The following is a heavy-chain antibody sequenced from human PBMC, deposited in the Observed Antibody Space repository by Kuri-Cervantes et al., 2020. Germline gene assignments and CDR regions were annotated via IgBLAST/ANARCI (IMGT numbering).Heavy chain of an antibody. D-gene: IGHD2-2*01. CDR1: GGSFSGYY. Sequence: SETLSLTCAVYGGSFSGYYWSWIRQPPGKGLEWIGEINYSGSTNYNPSLNSRVTISVDTSKNQFSLKLSSVTAADTAVYYCARDIVVVPGAMDAFDIWGQGTMVTVSS. V-gene: IGHV4-34*01. CDR2: INYSGST. CDR3: ARDIVVVPGAMDAFDI. J-gene: IGHJ3*02.